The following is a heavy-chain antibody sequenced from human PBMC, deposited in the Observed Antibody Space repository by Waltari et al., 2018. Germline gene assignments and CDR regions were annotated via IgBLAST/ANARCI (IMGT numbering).Heavy chain of an antibody. D-gene: IGHD6-19*01. J-gene: IGHJ4*02. CDR3: ASAVALAGFYAF. CDR2: MNPNSGNT. V-gene: IGHV1-8*01. Sequence: QVQLVQSGAEVKKPGASVKVYCKASGYTFTSYDINCVRLAAGQGLEWMGWMNPNSGNTGYAQKFQGRVTMTRNTSISTAYMELSSLRSEDTAVYYCASAVALAGFYAFWGQGTLVTVSS. CDR1: GYTFTSYD.